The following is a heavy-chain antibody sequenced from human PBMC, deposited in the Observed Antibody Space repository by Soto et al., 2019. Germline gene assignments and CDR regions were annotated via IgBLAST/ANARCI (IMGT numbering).Heavy chain of an antibody. CDR1: GFTFSLYA. CDR3: ARRTVGWYFDL. CDR2: ISGSGGST. D-gene: IGHD4-17*01. Sequence: EVQLLESGGGLVQPGGSLRLSCAASGFTFSLYAMNWVRQAPGKGLEWVSVISGSGGSTYYADSVKGRFTISRDNSKNTLYLQMNSLRAEDTAVYYCARRTVGWYFDLWGRGTLVTVSS. J-gene: IGHJ2*01. V-gene: IGHV3-23*01.